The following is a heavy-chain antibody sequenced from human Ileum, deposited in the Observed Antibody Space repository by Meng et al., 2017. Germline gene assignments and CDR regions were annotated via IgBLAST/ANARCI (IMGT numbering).Heavy chain of an antibody. CDR3: ARDKPHNWFDP. CDR2: INTDGSDT. J-gene: IGHJ5*02. CDR1: GFTFSSYW. Sequence: EGQVVESGGGLVPPGGSLRLSCAASGFTFSSYWMHWVRQAPGKGLVWVARINTDGSDTRYADSVKGRFTISRDNAQNMVYLQMNSLRAEDTAVYYCARDKPHNWFDPWGQGALVTVSS. V-gene: IGHV3-74*01.